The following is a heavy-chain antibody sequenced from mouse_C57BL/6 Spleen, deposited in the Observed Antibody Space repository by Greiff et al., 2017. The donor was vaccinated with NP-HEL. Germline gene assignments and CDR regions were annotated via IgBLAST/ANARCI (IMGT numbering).Heavy chain of an antibody. Sequence: VQLQQPGTELVKPGASVKLSCKASGYTFTSYWMHWVKQRPGQGLEWIGNINPSNGGTNYNEKFKSKATLTVDKSSSTAYMQLSSLTSEDSAVYYCARGGGFYYGSSQFAYWGQGTLVTVSA. V-gene: IGHV1-53*01. CDR2: INPSNGGT. D-gene: IGHD1-1*01. CDR1: GYTFTSYW. CDR3: ARGGGFYYGSSQFAY. J-gene: IGHJ3*01.